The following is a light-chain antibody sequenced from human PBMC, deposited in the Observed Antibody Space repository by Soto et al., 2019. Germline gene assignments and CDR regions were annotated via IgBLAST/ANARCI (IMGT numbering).Light chain of an antibody. J-gene: IGKJ1*01. CDR2: RAS. CDR1: QSIGSW. Sequence: DIQMTQSPSTLSASVGDRVTITCRASQSIGSWLAWYQQKPGKAPKLLIYRASSLESEVQSRFSGSESGPEFTLIINSLQPDDFATYYCQQYNVYPWTFGQGTKVEIK. CDR3: QQYNVYPWT. V-gene: IGKV1-5*03.